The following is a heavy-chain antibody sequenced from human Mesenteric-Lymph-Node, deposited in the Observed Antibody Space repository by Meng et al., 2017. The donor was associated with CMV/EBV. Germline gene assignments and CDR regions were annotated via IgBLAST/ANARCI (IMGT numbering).Heavy chain of an antibody. V-gene: IGHV3-23*01. J-gene: IGHJ6*02. CDR1: GFTFRSYA. Sequence: GESLKISCAASGFTFRSYAMSWVRQAPGKGLEWVSAISGSGGSTYYADSVKGRFTISRDNAKNSLYLQMNSLRAEDTAVYYCARETVVVPAAYYYYGMDVWGQGTTVTVSS. CDR3: ARETVVVPAAYYYYGMDV. CDR2: ISGSGGST. D-gene: IGHD2-2*01.